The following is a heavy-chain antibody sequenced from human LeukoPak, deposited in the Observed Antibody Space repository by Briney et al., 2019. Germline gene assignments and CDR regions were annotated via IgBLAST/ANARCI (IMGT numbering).Heavy chain of an antibody. V-gene: IGHV3-23*01. CDR2: ISGGGGGT. J-gene: IGHJ4*02. Sequence: GGSLRLSCAASGFTFSDHYMDWVRQAPGAGLEWVSLISGGGGGTYYADSVKGRFIISRDNSKNTLYLQMSSLRAEDTAVYYCAKDLGPGAKYYFDYWGQGTLVTVSS. D-gene: IGHD2-2*01. CDR3: AKDLGPGAKYYFDY. CDR1: GFTFSDHY.